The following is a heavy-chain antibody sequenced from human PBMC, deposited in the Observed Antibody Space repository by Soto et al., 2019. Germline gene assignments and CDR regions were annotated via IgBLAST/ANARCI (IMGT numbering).Heavy chain of an antibody. CDR2: IYYSGST. V-gene: IGHV4-30-4*01. J-gene: IGHJ4*02. CDR3: ARIGLTTALL. CDR1: GGSINSGDYY. D-gene: IGHD4-17*01. Sequence: QVQLQESGPGLVKPSQTLSLTCTVSGGSINSGDYYWSWIRQPPGKGLEWIGYIYYSGSTYYNPPLRSRVTISIDTSKNHFFLKLSSVTAADTAVYYCARIGLTTALLWGQGTLVTVSS.